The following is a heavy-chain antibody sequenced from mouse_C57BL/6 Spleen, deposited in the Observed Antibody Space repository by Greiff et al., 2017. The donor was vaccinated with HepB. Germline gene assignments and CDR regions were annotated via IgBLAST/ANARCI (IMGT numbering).Heavy chain of an antibody. J-gene: IGHJ2*01. D-gene: IGHD4-1*01. CDR2: IDPETGGT. V-gene: IGHV1-15*01. CDR1: GYTFTDYE. Sequence: VKLQESGAELVRPGASVTLSCKASGYTFTDYEMHWVKQTPVHGLEWIGAIDPETGGTAYNQKFKGKAILTADKSSSTAYMELRSLTSEDSAVYYCTRESETGSFDYWGQGTTLTVSS. CDR3: TRESETGSFDY.